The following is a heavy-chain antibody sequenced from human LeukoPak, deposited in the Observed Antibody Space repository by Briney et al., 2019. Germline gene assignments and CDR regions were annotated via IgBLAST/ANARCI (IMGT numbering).Heavy chain of an antibody. CDR2: IKQDGSEE. CDR1: GFSFSSYW. J-gene: IGHJ4*02. V-gene: IGHV3-7*01. D-gene: IGHD2-15*01. Sequence: GGSLRLSCAASGFSFSSYWMSWVRQAPGKELKWVANIKQDGSEEYYVDSVRGRFTISRDNAKNSLYLQMSSLRAEDTAVYYCARDSACYDYWGQGTLVTVSS. CDR3: ARDSACYDY.